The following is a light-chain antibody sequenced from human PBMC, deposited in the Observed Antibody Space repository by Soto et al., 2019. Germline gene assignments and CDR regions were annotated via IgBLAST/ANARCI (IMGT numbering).Light chain of an antibody. Sequence: DIQMTQSPSSLSASVGDGVTITCRASQSISSYLNWYQQKPGKVPKLLIYAASSLQSGVPSRFSGSGSGTDFTLTISSLQPEDFAVYYCQQRSNWPPFSFGPGTKVDIK. CDR2: AAS. V-gene: IGKV1-39*01. CDR1: QSISSY. CDR3: QQRSNWPPFS. J-gene: IGKJ3*01.